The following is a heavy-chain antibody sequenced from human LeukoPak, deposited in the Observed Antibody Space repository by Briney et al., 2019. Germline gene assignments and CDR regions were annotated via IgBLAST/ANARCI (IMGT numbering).Heavy chain of an antibody. CDR3: ARDLRRATAILFDY. J-gene: IGHJ4*02. D-gene: IGHD2-21*02. CDR1: GYTFTGYY. V-gene: IGHV1-2*02. CDR2: INPNSGGT. Sequence: ASVKVSCKASGYTFTGYYMHWVRQAPGQGLEWMGWINPNSGGTNYAQKFQGRVTMTRDTSISTVYMELNRLRSDDTAVYYCARDLRRATAILFDYWGLGTLVTVSS.